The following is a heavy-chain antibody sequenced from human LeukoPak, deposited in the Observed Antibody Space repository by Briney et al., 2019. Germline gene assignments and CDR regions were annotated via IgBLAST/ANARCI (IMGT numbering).Heavy chain of an antibody. CDR1: GDSITSYY. J-gene: IGHJ3*02. Sequence: SETLSLTCTVSGDSITSYYWSWVRQPPGKGLEWIGYIHYSGSTNYNPSLKSRVTISVDTYKNQFSLKLSSVTAADTAVYYCARSRSSSWWFAFDIWGQGTMVTVSS. CDR2: IHYSGST. V-gene: IGHV4-59*01. D-gene: IGHD6-13*01. CDR3: ARSRSSSWWFAFDI.